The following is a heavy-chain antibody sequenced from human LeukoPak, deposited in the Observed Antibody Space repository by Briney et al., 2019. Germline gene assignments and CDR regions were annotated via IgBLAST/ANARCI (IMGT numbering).Heavy chain of an antibody. Sequence: ASVKVSCKASEGSFRSNAINWVRQAPGQGLEWMGGIIPIFGTANYAQKFQGRVTITTDESTTTAYMELRSLRSDDTAVYYCAREGAYCSSTSCHIQNWFDPWGQGTLVTVSS. D-gene: IGHD2-2*01. J-gene: IGHJ5*02. CDR2: IIPIFGTA. CDR3: AREGAYCSSTSCHIQNWFDP. CDR1: EGSFRSNA. V-gene: IGHV1-69*05.